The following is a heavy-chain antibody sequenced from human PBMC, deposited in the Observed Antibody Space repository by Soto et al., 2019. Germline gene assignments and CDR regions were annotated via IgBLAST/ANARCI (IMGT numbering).Heavy chain of an antibody. CDR2: ISSSGTYI. D-gene: IGHD3-10*01. V-gene: IGHV3-21*01. Sequence: GGSLRLSCEASGFTFNDYSMDWARQAPEKGLGWVSSISSSGTYIYYADSVKGRFAISRDNANNVMYLQMDTLRAEDTAVYYCVRAGHVFDVHYYGMDLWGQGTTVTVSS. J-gene: IGHJ6*02. CDR1: GFTFNDYS. CDR3: VRAGHVFDVHYYGMDL.